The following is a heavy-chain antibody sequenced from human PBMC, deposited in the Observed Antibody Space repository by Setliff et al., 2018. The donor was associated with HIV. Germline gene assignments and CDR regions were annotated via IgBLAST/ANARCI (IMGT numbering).Heavy chain of an antibody. V-gene: IGHV4-39*01. CDR1: SGSFSSRHY. Sequence: PETLSLTCTVSSGSFSSRHYWGWIRQSPGKGLEWIGSVSYSGTTYYNPSLRSRITISVDTSKNQFSLIVSSVTAADTATYYCARHQSGYNFSPFDNWGLGSLVTVSS. CDR2: VSYSGTT. J-gene: IGHJ4*02. CDR3: ARHQSGYNFSPFDN. D-gene: IGHD5-12*01.